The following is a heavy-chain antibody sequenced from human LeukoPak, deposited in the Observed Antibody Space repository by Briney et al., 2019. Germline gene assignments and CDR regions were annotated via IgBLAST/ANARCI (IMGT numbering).Heavy chain of an antibody. Sequence: ASVKVSCKASGYTFTSYDINWVRQATGQGLEWMGWMNPNSGNTGYAQKFQGRVTMTRNTSISTAYMELSSLRSEDTAVYYCARDRLAGTEDWFDPWGQGTLVTVSS. J-gene: IGHJ5*02. D-gene: IGHD6-19*01. CDR2: MNPNSGNT. CDR3: ARDRLAGTEDWFDP. V-gene: IGHV1-8*01. CDR1: GYTFTSYD.